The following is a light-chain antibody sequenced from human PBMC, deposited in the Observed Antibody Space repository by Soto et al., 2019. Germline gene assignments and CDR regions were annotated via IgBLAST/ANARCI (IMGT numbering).Light chain of an antibody. CDR1: SGYSSYA. V-gene: IGLV4-69*01. CDR3: QTWGTGIQVV. CDR2: LNSDGSH. J-gene: IGLJ2*01. Sequence: QLVLTQSPSASASLGASVKLTCTLSSGYSSYAIAWHQQQPEKGPRYLLRLNSDGSHSKGDGIPDRFSGSSSGAERYLTISSLQSEDEADYYCQTWGTGIQVVFGGGTKVTVL.